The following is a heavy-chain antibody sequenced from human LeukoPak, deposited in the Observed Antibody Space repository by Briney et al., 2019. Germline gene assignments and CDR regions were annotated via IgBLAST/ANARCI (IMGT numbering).Heavy chain of an antibody. V-gene: IGHV1-2*02. J-gene: IGHJ5*02. CDR3: ARGAETYYYGSGSYYNA. D-gene: IGHD3-10*01. CDR1: GYTFTGYY. CDR2: INPNSGGT. Sequence: GASVKVSCKASGYTFTGYYMHWVRQAPGQGLEWMGWINPNSGGTNYAQKFQGRVTMTRDTSISTAYMELSRLRSDDTAVYYCARGAETYYYGSGSYYNAWGQGTLVTVSS.